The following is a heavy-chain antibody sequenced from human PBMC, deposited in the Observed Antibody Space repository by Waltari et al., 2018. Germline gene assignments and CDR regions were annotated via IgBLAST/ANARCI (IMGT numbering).Heavy chain of an antibody. CDR3: AKSPTYSGNSYYFDY. Sequence: EMQLLGSGGGLVQPGGSVRLSCAGSGFAFNRSSRPWVGRGPGKGLEWVSGLSGSGASTYYADSVKGRFTISRDNSKNILYLQMNSLRIDDTALYYCAKSPTYSGNSYYFDYWGQGSLVTVSS. CDR2: LSGSGAST. CDR1: GFAFNRSS. J-gene: IGHJ4*02. V-gene: IGHV3-23*01. D-gene: IGHD1-26*01.